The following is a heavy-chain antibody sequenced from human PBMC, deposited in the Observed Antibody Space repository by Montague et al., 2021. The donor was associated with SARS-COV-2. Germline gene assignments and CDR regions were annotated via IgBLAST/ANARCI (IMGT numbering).Heavy chain of an antibody. D-gene: IGHD3-22*01. V-gene: IGHV4-59*01. Sequence: SETLSLTCTVSGGSFSSYYWSWIRQPPGKGLEWIGYIYHSGSTNYNPSLKSRVTISVDTSKNQFSLKLNSVTAADTAVYYCARGIPSRKMVVVVLLGGIYYFDSWGQGTLVAVSS. CDR2: IYHSGST. J-gene: IGHJ4*02. CDR1: GGSFSSYY. CDR3: ARGIPSRKMVVVVLLGGIYYFDS.